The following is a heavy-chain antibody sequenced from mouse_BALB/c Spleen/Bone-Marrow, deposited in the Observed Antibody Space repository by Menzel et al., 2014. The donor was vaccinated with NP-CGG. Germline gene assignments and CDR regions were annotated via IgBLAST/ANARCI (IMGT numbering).Heavy chain of an antibody. V-gene: IGHV1S137*01. CDR3: ARSGKVRNAMDY. CDR2: ISGYYGDA. D-gene: IGHD2-14*01. CDR1: GYTFTDHA. J-gene: IGHJ4*01. Sequence: QVQLQQSGAKLVRPGVSVKISCKGSGYTFTDHAIHWVKRSHAKSLEWIGVISGYYGDAIYNQKFKGKATMTVDKSSSTAYMELARLTSEDSDIYYCARSGKVRNAMDYWGQGTSVTVSA.